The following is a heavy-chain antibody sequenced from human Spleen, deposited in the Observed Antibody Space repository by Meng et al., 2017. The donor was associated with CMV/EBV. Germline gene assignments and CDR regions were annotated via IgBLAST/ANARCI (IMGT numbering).Heavy chain of an antibody. Sequence: SFSSSGYYWGWIRQPPGKGLEWIGSMYYSGTSYYNMSLKSRVTMSVDTSKSQFSLKLSSVTATDTAVYFCARFHSPRNMAARLHLDSWGQGILVTVSS. CDR1: SFSSSGYY. CDR2: MYYSGTS. CDR3: ARFHSPRNMAARLHLDS. J-gene: IGHJ4*02. D-gene: IGHD6-6*01. V-gene: IGHV4-39*01.